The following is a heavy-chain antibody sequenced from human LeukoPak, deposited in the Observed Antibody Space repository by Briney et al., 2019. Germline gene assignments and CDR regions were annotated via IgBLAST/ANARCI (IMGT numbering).Heavy chain of an antibody. CDR2: INPNSGGT. D-gene: IGHD3-10*01. CDR1: GYTFTGYY. V-gene: IGHV1-2*02. CDR3: ARGGADYGSGSPQPNWFDP. Sequence: ASVKVSCKASGYTFTGYYMHWVRQAPGQGLEWMGWINPNSGGTNYAQKFQGRVTMTRDTSISTAYMELSRLRSDDTAVYYCARGGADYGSGSPQPNWFDPWGQGTLVTVSS. J-gene: IGHJ5*02.